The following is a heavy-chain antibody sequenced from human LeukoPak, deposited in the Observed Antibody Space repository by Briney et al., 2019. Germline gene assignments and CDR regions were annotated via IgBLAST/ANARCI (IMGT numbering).Heavy chain of an antibody. J-gene: IGHJ4*02. V-gene: IGHV3-7*05. CDR2: IKQDGSEK. CDR3: ATTAGGASDY. D-gene: IGHD6-13*01. CDR1: GFTFSSYG. Sequence: SLRLSCAASGFTFSSYGMHWVRQAPGKGLEWVANIKQDGSEKYYVGSVKGRFTISRDNAKNSLYLQMNSLRAEDTAVYYCATTAGGASDYWGQGTLVTVSS.